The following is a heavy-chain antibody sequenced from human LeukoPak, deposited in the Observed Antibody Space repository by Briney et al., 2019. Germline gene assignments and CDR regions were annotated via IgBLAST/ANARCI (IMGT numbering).Heavy chain of an antibody. D-gene: IGHD3-10*01. J-gene: IGHJ1*01. CDR3: ARGRGEH. CDR1: GLSFSTFG. V-gene: IGHV3-48*01. Sequence: PGGSLRLSCVASGLSFSTFGMNWVRQSPGKGLEWVSYISNTGSPINYADSVKGRFTISRDNAKNSLYLQMNSQRVEDTAIYYCARGRGEHWGQGTLVTVSS. CDR2: ISNTGSPI.